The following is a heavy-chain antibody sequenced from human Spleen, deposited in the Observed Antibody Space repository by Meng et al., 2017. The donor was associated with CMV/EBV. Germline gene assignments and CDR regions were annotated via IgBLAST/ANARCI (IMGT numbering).Heavy chain of an antibody. D-gene: IGHD6-19*01. Sequence: CAVDGGSFSDYYWNWIRQPPGKGLEWIGEIYAGGSTKYNPSLKSRFTISVDTSKNQFSLSLSSGTAADTAVYYCARRQWLVKSLDYWGQGTLVTVSS. CDR1: GGSFSDYY. CDR2: IYAGGST. CDR3: ARRQWLVKSLDY. V-gene: IGHV4-34*01. J-gene: IGHJ4*02.